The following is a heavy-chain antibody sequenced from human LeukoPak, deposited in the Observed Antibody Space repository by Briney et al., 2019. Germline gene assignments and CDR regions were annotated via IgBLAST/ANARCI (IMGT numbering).Heavy chain of an antibody. CDR2: IYTSGST. J-gene: IGHJ4*02. V-gene: IGHV4-61*02. CDR1: GGSISSGSYY. D-gene: IGHD2-8*02. CDR3: ARENGGGVVDY. Sequence: PSQTLSLTCTVSGGSISSGSYYWSWIRQPAGKGLEWIGRIYTSGSTNYNPSLKSRVTISVDTSKNQFSLKLSSVTAADTAVYYCARENGGGVVDYWGQGTLVTVSS.